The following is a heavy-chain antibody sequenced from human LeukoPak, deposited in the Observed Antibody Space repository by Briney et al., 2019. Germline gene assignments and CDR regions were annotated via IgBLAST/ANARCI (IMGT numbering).Heavy chain of an antibody. CDR2: INHSGST. Sequence: SETLSLTCAVYGGSFSGYYWSWIRQPPGKGLEWIGEINHSGSTNYNPSLKSRVTISVDTSKNQFSLKLSSVTAADTAVYYCARGLLAAASWGQGTLVTVSS. J-gene: IGHJ4*02. CDR1: GGSFSGYY. D-gene: IGHD6-13*01. V-gene: IGHV4-34*01. CDR3: ARGLLAAAS.